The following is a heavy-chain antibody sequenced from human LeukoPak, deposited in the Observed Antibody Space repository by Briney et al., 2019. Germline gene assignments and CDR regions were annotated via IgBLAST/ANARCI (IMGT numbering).Heavy chain of an antibody. D-gene: IGHD3-10*01. CDR2: TYYRSKWYN. V-gene: IGHV6-1*01. Sequence: SQTLSLTCAISGDSVSSNSAAWHWIRQSPSRGLEWLGSTYYRSKWYNDYAVSVKSRITINPDTSKNQFSLKVRSVTAADTAVYYCARHYHYGSGTYRPLDFWGQGTLVTVSS. CDR1: GDSVSSNSAA. J-gene: IGHJ4*02. CDR3: ARHYHYGSGTYRPLDF.